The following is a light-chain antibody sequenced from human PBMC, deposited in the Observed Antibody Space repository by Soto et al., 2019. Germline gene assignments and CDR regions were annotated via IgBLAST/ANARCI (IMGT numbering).Light chain of an antibody. CDR3: QQRTNWPPLT. CDR2: GAS. CDR1: QSVSSN. Sequence: EIVMTQSPATLSVSPGERATLSCRASQSVSSNLAWYQQKPGQAPRLLIYGASTRATGIPARFSGSGSGTEFTLTISRLEPEDFAVYYCQQRTNWPPLTFGGGTKVDIK. V-gene: IGKV3-15*01. J-gene: IGKJ4*01.